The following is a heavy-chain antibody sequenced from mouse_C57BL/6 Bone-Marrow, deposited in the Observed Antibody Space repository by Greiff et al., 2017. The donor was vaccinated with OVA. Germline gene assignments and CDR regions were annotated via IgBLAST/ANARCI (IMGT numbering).Heavy chain of an antibody. J-gene: IGHJ2*01. CDR1: GYTFTDYN. CDR3: ASYENWDGYAYFDY. V-gene: IGHV1-22*01. CDR2: INPNNGGT. Sequence: EVKLQESGPELVKPGASVKMSCKASGYTFTDYNMHWVKQSHGKSLEWIGYINPNNGGTSYNQKFKGKATLTVNKSSSTAYMELRSLTSEDSAVYYCASYENWDGYAYFDYWGQGTTLTVSS. D-gene: IGHD2-2*01.